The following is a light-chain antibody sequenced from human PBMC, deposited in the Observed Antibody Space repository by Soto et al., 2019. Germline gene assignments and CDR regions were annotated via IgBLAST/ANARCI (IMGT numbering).Light chain of an antibody. CDR1: SSDVGGYNY. V-gene: IGLV2-14*01. CDR2: DVS. Sequence: QSALTQPASVSGSPGQSITISCTGTSSDVGGYNYVSWYQQHPGKAPKLMIYDVSNRPSGVSNRFSGSKSGNTSSLTISRLQDADEADYYYSSYTSSSTLLVFGGGTKLTVL. J-gene: IGLJ2*01. CDR3: SSYTSSSTLLV.